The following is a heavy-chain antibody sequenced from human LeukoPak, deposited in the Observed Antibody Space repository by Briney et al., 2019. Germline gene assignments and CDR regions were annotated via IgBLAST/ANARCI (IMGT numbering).Heavy chain of an antibody. CDR1: GFTFSSYA. D-gene: IGHD3-22*01. Sequence: GGSLRLSCAASGFTFSSYAMSWVRQAPGKGLEWVSAISGSGGSTYYADSVKGRFTTSRDNSKNTLYLQMNSLRAEDTAVYYCARITMIVVVITTTGFDYWGQGTLVTVSS. CDR3: ARITMIVVVITTTGFDY. V-gene: IGHV3-23*01. CDR2: ISGSGGST. J-gene: IGHJ4*02.